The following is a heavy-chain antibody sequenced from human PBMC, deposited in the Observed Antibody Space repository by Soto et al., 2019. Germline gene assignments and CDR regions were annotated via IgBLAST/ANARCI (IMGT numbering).Heavy chain of an antibody. CDR2: INPNSGGT. J-gene: IGHJ3*02. V-gene: IGHV1-2*04. D-gene: IGHD4-17*01. CDR3: ARAPELGGGYDYGDSDDAFDI. Sequence: GQGLEWMGWINPNSGGTNYAQKFQGWVTMTRDTSISTAYMELSRLRSDDTAVYYCARAPELGGGYDYGDSDDAFDIWGQGTMVSVPS.